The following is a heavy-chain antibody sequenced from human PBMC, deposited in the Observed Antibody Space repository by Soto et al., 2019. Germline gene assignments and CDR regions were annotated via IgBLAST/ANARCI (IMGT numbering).Heavy chain of an antibody. Sequence: QVQLVQSGAEVKKPGASVKVSCKASGYTFISYYMHWVRQAPGQGLEWLGVINPSDGSTTYAQRCQGRVTMTTDASTSTVYLELSSLTSEDTAVYYCATGFCIGGSCSYCYYGMDVWGQETTVTVSS. J-gene: IGHJ6*02. V-gene: IGHV1-46*01. CDR1: GYTFISYY. CDR3: ATGFCIGGSCSYCYYGMDV. CDR2: INPSDGST. D-gene: IGHD2-15*01.